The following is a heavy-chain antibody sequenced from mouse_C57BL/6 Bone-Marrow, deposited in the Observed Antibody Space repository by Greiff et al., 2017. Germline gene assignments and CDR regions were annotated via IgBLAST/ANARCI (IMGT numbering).Heavy chain of an antibody. CDR1: GFTFSSYG. J-gene: IGHJ1*03. CDR2: ISSGGSYT. CDR3: ARLPLYYGSSYGWYFDV. V-gene: IGHV5-6*02. Sequence: DVKLVESGGDLVKPGGSLTLSCAASGFTFSSYGMSWVRQTPDKRLAWVATISSGGSYTYYPDSVKGRFTISGDNAKNTLYLQMSSLKSEDTAMYYGARLPLYYGSSYGWYFDVWGTGTTVTVSS. D-gene: IGHD1-1*01.